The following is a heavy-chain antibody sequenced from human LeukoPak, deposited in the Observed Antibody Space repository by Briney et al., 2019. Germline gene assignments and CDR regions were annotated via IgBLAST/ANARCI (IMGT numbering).Heavy chain of an antibody. CDR2: INHSGGT. CDR3: ARGRGTMVRGVTDY. V-gene: IGHV4-34*01. CDR1: GGSFSGYY. Sequence: KPSETLSLTCAVYGGSFSGYYWSWIRQPPGKGLEWIGEINHSGGTNYNPSLKSRVTISVDTSKNQFSLKLSSVTAADTAVYYCARGRGTMVRGVTDYWGQGTLVTVSS. D-gene: IGHD3-10*01. J-gene: IGHJ4*02.